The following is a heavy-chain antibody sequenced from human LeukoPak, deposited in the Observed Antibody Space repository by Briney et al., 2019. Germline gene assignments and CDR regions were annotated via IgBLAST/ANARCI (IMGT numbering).Heavy chain of an antibody. V-gene: IGHV4-30-2*01. J-gene: IGHJ4*02. Sequence: SETLSLTCAVSGGSISSGGYSWSWIPQPPGKGLEWIGYIYHSGSNYYNPSLKSRVTISVDRSKNQFSLKLSSVTAADTAVYYCARVRYCSSTSCYRRDVYFDYWGQGTLVTVSS. CDR2: IYHSGSN. CDR1: GGSISSGGYS. CDR3: ARVRYCSSTSCYRRDVYFDY. D-gene: IGHD2-2*02.